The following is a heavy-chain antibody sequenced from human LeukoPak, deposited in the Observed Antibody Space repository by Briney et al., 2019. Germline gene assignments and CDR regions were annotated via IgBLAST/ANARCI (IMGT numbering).Heavy chain of an antibody. D-gene: IGHD3-9*01. Sequence: GASVTVSCKASGYTFTDYYMHWVRQAPGQGLEWMGWISAYNGNTNFAQKLQGRVTMTTDTSTSTAYMDLRSLRSDDTAVYYCARDQAATNTQVRFCLDWGQGTLVTVSS. CDR3: ARDQAATNTQVRFCLD. CDR2: ISAYNGNT. J-gene: IGHJ4*02. V-gene: IGHV1-18*04. CDR1: GYTFTDYY.